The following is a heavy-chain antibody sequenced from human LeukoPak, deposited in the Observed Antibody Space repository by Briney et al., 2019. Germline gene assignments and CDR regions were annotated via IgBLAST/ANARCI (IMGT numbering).Heavy chain of an antibody. CDR3: ARGPTEEPFDY. CDR1: GYSISSGYY. J-gene: IGHJ4*02. D-gene: IGHD1-14*01. Sequence: PSETLSLTCTVSGYSISSGYYWGWIRQPPGKGLEWIGSIYYSGSTYYNPSLKSRVTISVDTSKNQFSLKLSSVTAADTAVYYCARGPTEEPFDYWGQGTLVTVSS. CDR2: IYYSGST. V-gene: IGHV4-38-2*02.